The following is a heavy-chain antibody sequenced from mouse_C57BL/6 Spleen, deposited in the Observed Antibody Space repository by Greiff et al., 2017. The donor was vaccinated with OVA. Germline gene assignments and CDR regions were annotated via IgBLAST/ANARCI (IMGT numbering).Heavy chain of an antibody. CDR3: ARGGGYYAMDY. D-gene: IGHD1-1*02. Sequence: VQLQQPGAELVKPGASVKLSCKASGYTFTSYWMQWVKQRPGQGLEWIGEIDPSDSYTNYNQKFKGKATLTVDTSSSKAYMQLSSLTSEDSAVYYCARGGGYYAMDYWGQGTSVTVSS. J-gene: IGHJ4*01. V-gene: IGHV1-50*01. CDR2: IDPSDSYT. CDR1: GYTFTSYW.